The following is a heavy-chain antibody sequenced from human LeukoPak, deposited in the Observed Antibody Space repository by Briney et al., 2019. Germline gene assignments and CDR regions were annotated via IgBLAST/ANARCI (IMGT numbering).Heavy chain of an antibody. CDR3: ARGRAGYCSSTSCWGRSFDI. CDR2: INHSGST. D-gene: IGHD2-2*03. V-gene: IGHV4-34*01. J-gene: IGHJ3*02. Sequence: SETLSLTCAVYGGSFSGYYWSWIRQPPGKGLEWIGEINHSGSTNYNPSLKSRVTISVDTSKNQFSLELSSVTAADTAVYYCARGRAGYCSSTSCWGRSFDIWGQGTMVTVSS. CDR1: GGSFSGYY.